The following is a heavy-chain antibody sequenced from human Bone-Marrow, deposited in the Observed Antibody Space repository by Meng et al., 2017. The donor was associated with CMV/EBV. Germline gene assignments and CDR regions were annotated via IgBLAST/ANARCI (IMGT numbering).Heavy chain of an antibody. Sequence: GESLKISCAASGFPFSSSWMTWVRQAPGKGLEWVANIKSDGSEKYYVDSVKGRFTIFRDNAENSMFLQMNSLRVEDTAVYYCVTYRKSADYWGQGMLVTVSS. CDR1: GFPFSSSW. J-gene: IGHJ4*02. V-gene: IGHV3-7*01. CDR3: VTYRKSADY. CDR2: IKSDGSEK. D-gene: IGHD5-12*01.